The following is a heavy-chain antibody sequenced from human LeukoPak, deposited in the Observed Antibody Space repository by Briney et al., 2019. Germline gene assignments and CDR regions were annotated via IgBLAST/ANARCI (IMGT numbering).Heavy chain of an antibody. Sequence: GGSLGLSCAASGFTFSSYAMSWVRQAPGKGLEWVSAISGSGGSTYYADSVKGRFTISRDNSKNTLYVQMNSLRAEDTAVYYCAKEGGRGSSGSYYNSFFDYWGQGTLVTVSS. V-gene: IGHV3-23*01. CDR1: GFTFSSYA. CDR3: AKEGGRGSSGSYYNSFFDY. J-gene: IGHJ4*02. CDR2: ISGSGGST. D-gene: IGHD3-10*01.